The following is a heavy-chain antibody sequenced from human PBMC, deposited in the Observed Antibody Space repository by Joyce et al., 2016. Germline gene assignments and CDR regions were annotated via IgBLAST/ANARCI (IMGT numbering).Heavy chain of an antibody. J-gene: IGHJ4*02. D-gene: IGHD2-8*01. Sequence: EVQLVESGGGLVKPGGSLRFSCAASGFTFSSYSMRWVRQAPGKGLEWVSSLSSSSYIKDTDAVKGRFTISRDNAKNSLYLQMNSLRVEDTAVYYCARSSYTNGIFDYWGQGTLVTVSS. V-gene: IGHV3-21*01. CDR1: GFTFSSYS. CDR2: LSSSSYI. CDR3: ARSSYTNGIFDY.